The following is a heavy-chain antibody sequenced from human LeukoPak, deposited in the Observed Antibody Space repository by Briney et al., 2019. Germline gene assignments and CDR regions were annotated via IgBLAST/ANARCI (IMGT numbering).Heavy chain of an antibody. Sequence: SSETLSLTCTVSGGSISSGDYYWGWIRQPPGKGLEWIGYIYYSGSTYYNPSLKSRVTISVDTSKNQFSLKLSSVTAADTAVYYCARVGLDCSSTSCYLNWFDPWGQGTPGTVSS. CDR2: IYYSGST. CDR3: ARVGLDCSSTSCYLNWFDP. J-gene: IGHJ5*02. D-gene: IGHD2-2*01. CDR1: GGSISSGDYY. V-gene: IGHV4-30-4*08.